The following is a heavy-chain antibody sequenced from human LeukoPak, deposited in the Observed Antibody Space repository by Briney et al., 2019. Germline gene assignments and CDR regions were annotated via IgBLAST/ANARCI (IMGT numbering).Heavy chain of an antibody. CDR2: IYYSGST. J-gene: IGHJ4*02. Sequence: SETLSLTCTVSGGSVSSGSYYWSWIRQPPGKGLEWLGYIYYSGSTNDNPSLKSRVTISVDTSKNQFSLKLSSVTAADTAVYYCARDNGYSSGFTGGYFDYWGQGTLVTVSS. CDR1: GGSVSSGSYY. CDR3: ARDNGYSSGFTGGYFDY. D-gene: IGHD6-19*01. V-gene: IGHV4-61*01.